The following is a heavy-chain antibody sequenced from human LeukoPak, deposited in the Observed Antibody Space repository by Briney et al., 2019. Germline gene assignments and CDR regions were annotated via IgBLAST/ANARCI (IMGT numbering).Heavy chain of an antibody. V-gene: IGHV1-18*01. J-gene: IGHJ4*02. CDR1: GFTFTNYY. D-gene: IGHD2-2*01. CDR3: AKDSGRTSCYDY. CDR2: ISAYNGNT. Sequence: ASVKVSCKASGFTFTNYYMHWVRQAPGQGLEWMGWISAYNGNTNYAQKLQGRVTMTTDTSTSTAYMELRSLRSDDTAVYYCAKDSGRTSCYDYWGQGTLVTVSS.